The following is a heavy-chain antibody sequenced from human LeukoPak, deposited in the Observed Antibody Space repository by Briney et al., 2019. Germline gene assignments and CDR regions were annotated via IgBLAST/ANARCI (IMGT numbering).Heavy chain of an antibody. CDR1: GFTFSSYG. V-gene: IGHV3-30*18. CDR2: ISYDGSNK. D-gene: IGHD2-2*01. Sequence: PGRSLRLSCAASGFTFSSYGMHWVRQAPGKGLEWVAVISYDGSNKYYADSVKGRFTISRDNYKNTLYLQMNSLRAEDTAVYHCAKGYCGSPSCYLEYWGQGTLVTVSS. J-gene: IGHJ4*02. CDR3: AKGYCGSPSCYLEY.